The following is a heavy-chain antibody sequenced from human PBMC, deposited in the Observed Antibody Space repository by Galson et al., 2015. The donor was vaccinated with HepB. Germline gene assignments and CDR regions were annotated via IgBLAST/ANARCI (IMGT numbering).Heavy chain of an antibody. CDR1: GGTFSSYA. CDR2: IIPILGVA. CDR3: ASFEGSGLEDFDY. V-gene: IGHV1-69*04. D-gene: IGHD3-10*01. J-gene: IGHJ4*02. Sequence: SVKVSCKASGGTFSSYAISWVRQAPGQGLEWMGRIIPILGVANYAQKFQGRVTITADKSTSTAYMELSSLRSEDTAVYYCASFEGSGLEDFDYWGQGTLVTVSS.